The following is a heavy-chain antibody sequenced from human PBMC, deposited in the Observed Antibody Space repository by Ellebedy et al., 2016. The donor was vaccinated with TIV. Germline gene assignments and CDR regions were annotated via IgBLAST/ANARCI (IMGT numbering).Heavy chain of an antibody. CDR1: GFTVSSNY. CDR3: ATRDYDLWSGVSYYYYMDV. Sequence: GGSLRLSXAASGFTVSSNYMSWVRQAPGKGLEWVSVIYSGGSTFYADSVKGRFTISRDNSKNTLYLQMNSLRAEDMAVYYCATRDYDLWSGVSYYYYMDVWGKGTTVTVSS. V-gene: IGHV3-53*01. J-gene: IGHJ6*03. CDR2: IYSGGST. D-gene: IGHD3-3*01.